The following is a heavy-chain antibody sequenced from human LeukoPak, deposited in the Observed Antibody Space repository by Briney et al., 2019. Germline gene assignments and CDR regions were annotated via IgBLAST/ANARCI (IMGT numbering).Heavy chain of an antibody. J-gene: IGHJ4*02. CDR2: IYCSGTT. Sequence: SETLSLTCTVSGVSISTYYWSWIRQPPGKGLEWIGYIYCSGTTNYNPSLKSRVTISIDTCKNEFSLRRTSVTAADTAVYYCAREANYYGSGSYFEGTFDYWGQGSLVTVSS. D-gene: IGHD3-10*01. CDR1: GVSISTYY. V-gene: IGHV4-59*01. CDR3: AREANYYGSGSYFEGTFDY.